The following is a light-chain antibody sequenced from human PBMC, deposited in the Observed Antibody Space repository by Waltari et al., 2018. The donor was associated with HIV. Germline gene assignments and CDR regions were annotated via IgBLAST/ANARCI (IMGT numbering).Light chain of an antibody. CDR2: KDT. CDR3: LSADTSVTWV. CDR1: ALPKQS. V-gene: IGLV3-25*03. J-gene: IGLJ3*02. Sequence: SYELTQPPSVSVSPGQTARITCSGDALPKQSAYWYQQKPGQAPVLVIYKDTERPSGIPERFCGSSSVTTVTLTISGVQTEDDADYYCLSADTSVTWVFGGGTKLTVL.